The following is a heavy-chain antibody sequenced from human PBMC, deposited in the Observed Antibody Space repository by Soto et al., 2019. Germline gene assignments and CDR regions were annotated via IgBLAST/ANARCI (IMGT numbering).Heavy chain of an antibody. V-gene: IGHV3-48*01. Sequence: EVQLVESGGGLVQPGGSLRLSCAASGFTFSSYSMNWVRQAPGKGLEWVSYISSSSSTIYYADSVKGRFTISRDNAKNSQYLQMNSLRAEDTAVYYCARGGVYSGYDVDYWGQGTLVTVSS. CDR2: ISSSSSTI. CDR3: ARGGVYSGYDVDY. J-gene: IGHJ4*02. CDR1: GFTFSSYS. D-gene: IGHD5-12*01.